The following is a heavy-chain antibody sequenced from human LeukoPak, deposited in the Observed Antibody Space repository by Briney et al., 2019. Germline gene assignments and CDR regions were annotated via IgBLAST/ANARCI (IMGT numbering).Heavy chain of an antibody. J-gene: IGHJ4*02. D-gene: IGHD5-18*01. CDR3: ARDQDTAMVGLDY. CDR1: GGSISSGGYY. Sequence: SQTLSLTCTVSGGSISSGGYYWSWLRQHPGTGLEWIGYIYYSGSTYYNPSLKSRVTISVDTSKNQFSLKLSSVTAADTAVYYCARDQDTAMVGLDYWGPGTLVSVSS. V-gene: IGHV4-31*03. CDR2: IYYSGST.